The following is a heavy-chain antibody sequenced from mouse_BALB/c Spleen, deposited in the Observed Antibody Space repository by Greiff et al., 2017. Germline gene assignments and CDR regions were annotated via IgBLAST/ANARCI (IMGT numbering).Heavy chain of an antibody. CDR3: ARTTAHPYWYFDV. V-gene: IGHV1-87*01. CDR2: IYPGDGDT. D-gene: IGHD1-2*01. CDR1: GYTFTSYW. Sequence: QVQLQQSGAELARPGASVKLSCKASGYTFTSYWMQWVKQRPGQGLEWIGAIYPGDGDTRYTQKFKGKATLTADKSSSTAYMQLSSLASEDSAVYYCARTTAHPYWYFDVWGAGTTVTVSS. J-gene: IGHJ1*01.